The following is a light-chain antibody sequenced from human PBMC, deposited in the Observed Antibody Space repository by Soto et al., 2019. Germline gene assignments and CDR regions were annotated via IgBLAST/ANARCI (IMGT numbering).Light chain of an antibody. J-gene: IGKJ4*01. V-gene: IGKV3-15*01. Sequence: EIVMTQSPATLSVSPGERGTLSCRASQSVSNNLAWYQQKPGQAPRLLIYEKSTRATGIPDRFSGSGSGTEFTLTISSLQSEDFAVYSCQQYNKWPLTFGGGTKVEIK. CDR3: QQYNKWPLT. CDR1: QSVSNN. CDR2: EKS.